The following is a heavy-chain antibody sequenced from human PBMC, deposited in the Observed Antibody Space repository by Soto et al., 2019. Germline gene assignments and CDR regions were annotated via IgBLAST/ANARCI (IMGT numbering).Heavy chain of an antibody. Sequence: QVHLVQSGPEVKKPGASVRVSCKASGYTFTSYGITWARHAPGQGLEWMGWISAHNGNTDYAQKLQGRVIVTRDTSTSTAYMELRSLRSDDTAVYYCARGRYGDYWGQGALVTVSS. J-gene: IGHJ4*02. CDR2: ISAHNGNT. CDR1: GYTFTSYG. V-gene: IGHV1-18*01. D-gene: IGHD1-1*01. CDR3: ARGRYGDY.